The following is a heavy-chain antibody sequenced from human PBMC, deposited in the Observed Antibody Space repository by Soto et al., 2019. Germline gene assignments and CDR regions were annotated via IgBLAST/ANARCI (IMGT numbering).Heavy chain of an antibody. CDR1: CYTFTIYG. CDR3: ARALGYSGYAGMDV. V-gene: IGHV1-18*01. D-gene: IGHD5-12*01. J-gene: IGHJ6*02. Sequence: GASVKVSCKASCYTFTIYGINWVRQAPGQGLEWMGWISPDNGNKNYAQKLQGRVTMTTDTSTSTAYMELRSLRSDDTAVYYCARALGYSGYAGMDVWGQGTTVTVSS. CDR2: ISPDNGNK.